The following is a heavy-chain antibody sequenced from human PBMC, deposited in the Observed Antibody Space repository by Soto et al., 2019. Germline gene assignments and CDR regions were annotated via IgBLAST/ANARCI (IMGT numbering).Heavy chain of an antibody. CDR2: INTNSGDT. CDR3: ARWVGASNWFDP. Sequence: ASVKVSCKTSGYTFTGYHLHWVRQAPGQGLEWMGWINTNSGDTLYGQKFQGWATMTRDTSTNTAYMEMSRLRSDDTAVYYCARWVGASNWFDPWGQGTLVTVSS. D-gene: IGHD1-26*01. J-gene: IGHJ5*02. V-gene: IGHV1-2*04. CDR1: GYTFTGYH.